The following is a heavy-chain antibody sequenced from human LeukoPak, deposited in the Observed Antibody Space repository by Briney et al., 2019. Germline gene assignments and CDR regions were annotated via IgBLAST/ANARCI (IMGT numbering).Heavy chain of an antibody. D-gene: IGHD3-16*01. Sequence: GGSLRLSCAASGFTFSSYWMSWVRQAPGEGLEWVANIKQDGSEKYYVDSVKGRFTISRDNAKNSLYLQMNSLRAEDTAVYYCARDRVGAPFDYWGQGTLVTVSS. CDR2: IKQDGSEK. J-gene: IGHJ4*02. V-gene: IGHV3-7*01. CDR3: ARDRVGAPFDY. CDR1: GFTFSSYW.